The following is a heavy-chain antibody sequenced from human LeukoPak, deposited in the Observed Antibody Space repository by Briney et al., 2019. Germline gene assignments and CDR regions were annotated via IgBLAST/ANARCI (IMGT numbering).Heavy chain of an antibody. CDR3: ARELHSSWFDY. D-gene: IGHD6-13*01. Sequence: ASVKVSCKASGYACTDCHVHWVRQAPGQGLEWRGWINPNTGVTEYAQKFAGWVTITRDTSIRTAYMALSRLRSDDTALYYCARELHSSWFDYWGQGTLVTVSS. V-gene: IGHV1-2*04. CDR2: INPNTGVT. J-gene: IGHJ4*02. CDR1: GYACTDCH.